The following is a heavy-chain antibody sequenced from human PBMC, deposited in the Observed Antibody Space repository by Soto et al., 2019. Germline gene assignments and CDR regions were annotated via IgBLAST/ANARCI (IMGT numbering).Heavy chain of an antibody. D-gene: IGHD2-8*01. CDR3: AETGKQPTNFDY. Sequence: SETLSLTCTVSGGSISSSSYYWGWIRQPPGKGLEWIGSIYYSGSTYYNPSLKSRVTISVDTSKNQFSLKLSSVTAADTAVYYCAETGKQPTNFDYWGQGTLVTVSS. J-gene: IGHJ4*02. CDR2: IYYSGST. V-gene: IGHV4-39*01. CDR1: GGSISSSSYY.